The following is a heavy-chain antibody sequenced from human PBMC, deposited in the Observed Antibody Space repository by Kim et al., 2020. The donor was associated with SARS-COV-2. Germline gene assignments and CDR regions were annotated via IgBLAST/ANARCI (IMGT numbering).Heavy chain of an antibody. D-gene: IGHD3-16*01. CDR1: GYTFTAYY. V-gene: IGHV1-2*02. CDR3: AGGKEDPS. J-gene: IGHJ1*01. CDR2: VNPNSGDT. Sequence: ASVKVSCKASGYTFTAYYIHWVRQAPGQGPEWMGWVNPNSGDTNYAQKFQGRVTMTRDTSISAAYMELRSLRFDDTAVYYCAGGKEDPSWGQGTPVTVFS.